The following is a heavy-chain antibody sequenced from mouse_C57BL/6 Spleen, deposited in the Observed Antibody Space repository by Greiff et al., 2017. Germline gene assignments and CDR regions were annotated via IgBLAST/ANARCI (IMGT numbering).Heavy chain of an antibody. D-gene: IGHD1-1*01. CDR2: IWRGGST. V-gene: IGHV2-5*01. CDR3: AKKGDGSSSGYFDV. CDR1: GFSLTSYG. J-gene: IGHJ1*03. Sequence: QVQLKESGPGLVQPSQSLSITCTVSGFSLTSYGVHWVRQSPGKGLEWLGVIWRGGSTDYNAAFMSRLSITKDNSKSQVFFKMNSLQADDTAIYYCAKKGDGSSSGYFDVWGTGTTVTVSS.